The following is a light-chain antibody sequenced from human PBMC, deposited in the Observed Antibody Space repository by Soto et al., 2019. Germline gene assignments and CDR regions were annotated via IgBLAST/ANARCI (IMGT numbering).Light chain of an antibody. CDR3: GSWDSSLGAYV. V-gene: IGLV1-51*01. Sequence: QSVLTQPPSVSAAPGQKVTISGSGSSSNIGGNSVSGYQQLPGTAPKLLIYDDIKRSSGIPDRFSGSTSGTSATLGITGFQTGDEADYYCGSWDSSLGAYVFGTGTKVTVL. J-gene: IGLJ1*01. CDR1: SSNIGGNS. CDR2: DDI.